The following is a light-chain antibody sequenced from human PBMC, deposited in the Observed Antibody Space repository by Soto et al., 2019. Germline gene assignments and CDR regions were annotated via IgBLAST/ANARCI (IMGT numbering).Light chain of an antibody. J-gene: IGKJ1*01. CDR3: LQHKTYPWT. V-gene: IGKV1-17*01. CDR2: DAS. Sequence: DIQMTQSPSSLSASVGDRVTITCRASQGIRNELGWYQQKLGEAPKRLIYDASSLQSGVTSRFSGSGYGTEFTLTISSLQPEDFATYYCLQHKTYPWTFGQGTKVEI. CDR1: QGIRNE.